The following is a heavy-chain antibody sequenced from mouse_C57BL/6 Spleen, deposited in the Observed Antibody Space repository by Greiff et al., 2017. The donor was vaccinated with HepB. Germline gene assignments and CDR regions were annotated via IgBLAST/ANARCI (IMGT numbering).Heavy chain of an antibody. CDR1: GYTFTDYN. J-gene: IGHJ4*01. V-gene: IGHV1-18*01. Sequence: VQLQQSGPELVKPGASVKIPCKASGYTFTDYNMDWVKQSHGKSLEWIGDINPNNGGTIYNQKFKGKATLTVDKSSSTAYMELRSLTSEDTAVYYCARRHLITTVVPYAMDYWGQGTSVTVSS. D-gene: IGHD1-1*01. CDR2: INPNNGGT. CDR3: ARRHLITTVVPYAMDY.